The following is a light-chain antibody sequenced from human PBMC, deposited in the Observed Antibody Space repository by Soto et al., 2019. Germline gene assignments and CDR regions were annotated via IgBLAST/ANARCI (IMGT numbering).Light chain of an antibody. J-gene: IGLJ2*01. CDR3: QTWGTGIRV. CDR2: LNSDGSH. V-gene: IGLV4-69*01. CDR1: SGHSSDA. Sequence: QLVLTQSPSASASLGASVKLTCTLSSGHSSDAIEWHQQQPEKGPRYLMKLNSDGSHSKGDGIPDRFSGSSSGAERYLTISSLQSEDEADYYCQTWGTGIRVFGGGTKLTVL.